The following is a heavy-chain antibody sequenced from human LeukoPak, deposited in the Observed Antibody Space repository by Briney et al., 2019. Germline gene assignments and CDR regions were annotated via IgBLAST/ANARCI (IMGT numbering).Heavy chain of an antibody. CDR3: AREDSLGYCTNGVCSDY. CDR2: ISAYNGNT. CDR1: GYTFTSYG. V-gene: IGHV1-18*01. Sequence: PWASVTVSCKASGYTFTSYGISWVRQAPGQGLEWMGWISAYNGNTNYAQKLQGRVTMTTGTSTSTAYMELRSLRSDDTAVYYCAREDSLGYCTNGVCSDYWGQGTLVTVSS. D-gene: IGHD2-8*01. J-gene: IGHJ4*02.